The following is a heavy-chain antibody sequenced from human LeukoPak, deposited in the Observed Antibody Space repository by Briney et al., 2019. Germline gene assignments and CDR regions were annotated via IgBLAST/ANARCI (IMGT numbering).Heavy chain of an antibody. Sequence: PSETLTLTCTVSGGSISSGGYYWSWIRQHPGKGLEWIEYIYYSGSTYYNPSLKSRVTISVDTSKNQFSLKLSSVTAADTAVYYCARGTSRYCSSTSCYMWGNWFDPWGQGTLVTVSS. V-gene: IGHV4-31*03. J-gene: IGHJ5*02. CDR1: GGSISSGGYY. CDR3: ARGTSRYCSSTSCYMWGNWFDP. D-gene: IGHD2-2*02. CDR2: IYYSGST.